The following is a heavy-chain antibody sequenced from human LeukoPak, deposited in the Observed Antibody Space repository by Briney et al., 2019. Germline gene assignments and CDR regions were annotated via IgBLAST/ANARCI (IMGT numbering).Heavy chain of an antibody. J-gene: IGHJ4*02. Sequence: GGSLRLSCAASGFAVSSNYMTWVRQAPGKGLEWVSVVYSGGSTEYADSVKGRFTISRDNSKNTLYLQMNSLRAEDTAVYYCARTSSAVNTKGLDSWGQGTLVTVSS. D-gene: IGHD6-13*01. V-gene: IGHV3-53*01. CDR3: ARTSSAVNTKGLDS. CDR2: VYSGGST. CDR1: GFAVSSNY.